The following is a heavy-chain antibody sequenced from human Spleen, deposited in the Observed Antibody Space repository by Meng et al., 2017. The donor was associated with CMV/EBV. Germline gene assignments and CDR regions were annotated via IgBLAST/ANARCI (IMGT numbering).Heavy chain of an antibody. CDR2: ISSSSSYI. CDR3: ARVSMIVVPTDDAFDI. CDR1: GFTFSSYS. Sequence: GESLKISCAASGFTFSSYSMNWVRQAPGKGLEWVSSISSSSSYIYYADSVKGRFTISRDNAKNSLYLQVNSLRAEDTAIYYCARVSMIVVPTDDAFDIWGQGTMVTVSS. J-gene: IGHJ3*02. D-gene: IGHD3-22*01. V-gene: IGHV3-21*01.